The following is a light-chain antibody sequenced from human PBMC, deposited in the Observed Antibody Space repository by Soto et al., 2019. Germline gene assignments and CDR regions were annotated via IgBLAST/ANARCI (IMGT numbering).Light chain of an antibody. CDR1: SNDVGGFNY. Sequence: QSVLTQPASVSGSPGHSITISCTGTSNDVGGFNYVSWYQQLPGKAPKLVIYDVTHRTSGVSDRFSGSRSGNTAPLTISGLQAEDEADYYCTSFTSGSTPYVLGTGTKVTVL. V-gene: IGLV2-14*03. J-gene: IGLJ1*01. CDR3: TSFTSGSTPYV. CDR2: DVT.